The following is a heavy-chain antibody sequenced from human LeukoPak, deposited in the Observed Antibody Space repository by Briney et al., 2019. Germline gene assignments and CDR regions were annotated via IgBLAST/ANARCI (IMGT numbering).Heavy chain of an antibody. D-gene: IGHD6-13*01. V-gene: IGHV3-30-3*01. CDR2: ISYDGSNK. Sequence: GRSLRLSCAASGFTFSSYAMHWVRQAPGKGLEWVAVISYDGSNKYYADSVKGRFTISRDNSKNTLYLQMNSLRAEDTAVYYCARGLYSSSWPNWFDPWGQGTLVTVSS. J-gene: IGHJ5*02. CDR1: GFTFSSYA. CDR3: ARGLYSSSWPNWFDP.